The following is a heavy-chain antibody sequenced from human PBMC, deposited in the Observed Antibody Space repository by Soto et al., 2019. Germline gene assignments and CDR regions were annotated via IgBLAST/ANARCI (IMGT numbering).Heavy chain of an antibody. V-gene: IGHV2-70*04. CDR1: GFSLSTSGMR. CDR3: AKTGTDGSRFDP. CDR2: IDWDDDK. D-gene: IGHD1-1*01. J-gene: IGHJ5*02. Sequence: SGPTLVNPTQTLTLTCTFSGFSLSTSGMRVSWIRQPPGKALEWLARIDWDDDKFYSTSLKTRLTISKDTSKNQVVLTMTNIDPVDTATYYCAKTGTDGSRFDPWGQGTLVTVSS.